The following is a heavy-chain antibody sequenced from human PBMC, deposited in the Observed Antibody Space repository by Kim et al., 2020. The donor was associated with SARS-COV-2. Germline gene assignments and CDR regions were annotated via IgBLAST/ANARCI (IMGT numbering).Heavy chain of an antibody. CDR3: AREADYYDSSGYHY. D-gene: IGHD3-22*01. Sequence: GGSLRLSCAVSGFSVSSTYMTWVRQAPGQGLQWVSVIYSGGNTYYADSVRGRFTISRDKSKNTLYLQMNSLRPEDTAVYFCAREADYYDSSGYHYWGQGTLVTVSS. CDR1: GFSVSSTY. CDR2: IYSGGNT. V-gene: IGHV3-66*02. J-gene: IGHJ4*02.